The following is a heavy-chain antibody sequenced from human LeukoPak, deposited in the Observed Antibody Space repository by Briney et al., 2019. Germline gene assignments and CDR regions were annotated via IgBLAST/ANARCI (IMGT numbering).Heavy chain of an antibody. CDR1: GFIFRNYW. CDR3: ARDFAGDRDY. D-gene: IGHD4-17*01. CDR2: INPNGITT. J-gene: IGHJ4*02. V-gene: IGHV3-74*01. Sequence: PGGSLRLSCAASGFIFRNYWMHWVRQAPGKGLVWVARINPNGITTTYTDSVKGRFTISRDNAKNTLYLQMNSLRAEDTAVYYCARDFAGDRDYCGQGTLVTVSS.